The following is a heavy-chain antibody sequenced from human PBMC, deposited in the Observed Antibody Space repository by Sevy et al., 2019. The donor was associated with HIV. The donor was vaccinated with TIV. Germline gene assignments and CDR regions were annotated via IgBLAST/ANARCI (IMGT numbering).Heavy chain of an antibody. CDR1: GFSFSAYW. CDR3: AQETFGKFDS. D-gene: IGHD3-16*01. J-gene: IGHJ4*02. Sequence: GGSLRLSCAASGFSFSAYWMNWVRQAPGKGLEWVANIKPDGSDKHYVNSAEGRLTISRDNAKKSLYLQMNSLRVEDTAMYYCAQETFGKFDSWGQGTLVTVSS. V-gene: IGHV3-7*01. CDR2: IKPDGSDK.